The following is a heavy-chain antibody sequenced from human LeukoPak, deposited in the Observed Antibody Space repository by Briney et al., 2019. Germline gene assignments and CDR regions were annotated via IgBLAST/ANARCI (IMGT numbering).Heavy chain of an antibody. CDR2: MYYSGST. D-gene: IGHD5-18*01. CDR1: GGSISSSY. V-gene: IGHV4-59*12. Sequence: SETLSLTCTVSGGSISSSYWSWIRQPPGKGLEWIGYMYYSGSTNYNPSLKSRVTISVDMSKNQFSLKLSSVTAADTAVYYCARDPNRGYSYGDAFDIWGQGTMVTVSS. CDR3: ARDPNRGYSYGDAFDI. J-gene: IGHJ3*02.